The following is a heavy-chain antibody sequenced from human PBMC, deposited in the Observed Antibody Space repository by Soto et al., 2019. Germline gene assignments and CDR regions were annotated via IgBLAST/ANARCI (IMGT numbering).Heavy chain of an antibody. Sequence: PGGSLRLSCAASGFTVRSHYMSWVRQAPGKGLEWVSVIHSGGSTYYADSVKGRFTISRDNSKNTLYLQMDSLRAEDTAVYYCASRLTSVYYYVSGNTNWFDPWGQGTLVTVSS. CDR2: IHSGGST. D-gene: IGHD3-10*01. CDR1: GFTVRSHY. J-gene: IGHJ5*02. CDR3: ASRLTSVYYYVSGNTNWFDP. V-gene: IGHV3-66*01.